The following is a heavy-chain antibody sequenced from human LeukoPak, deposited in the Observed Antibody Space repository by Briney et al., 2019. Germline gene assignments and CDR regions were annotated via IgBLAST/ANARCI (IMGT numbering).Heavy chain of an antibody. Sequence: GGSLRLSRAASGFTVSSNYMSWVRQAPGKGLEWVSVIYSGGSTYYADSVKGRFTISRDNSKNTLYLQMNSLRAEDTAVYYCARGSDCSTTSCHWAWFDPWGQGTLVTVSS. CDR2: IYSGGST. V-gene: IGHV3-53*01. J-gene: IGHJ5*02. CDR1: GFTVSSNY. D-gene: IGHD2-2*01. CDR3: ARGSDCSTTSCHWAWFDP.